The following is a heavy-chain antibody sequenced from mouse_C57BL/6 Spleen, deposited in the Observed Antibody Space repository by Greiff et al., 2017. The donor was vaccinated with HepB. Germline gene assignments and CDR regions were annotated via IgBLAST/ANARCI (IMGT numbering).Heavy chain of an antibody. V-gene: IGHV5-17*01. CDR2: ISSGSSTI. CDR1: GFTFSDYG. J-gene: IGHJ2*01. CDR3: ARQGNWDLDY. Sequence: EVMLVESGGGLVKPGGSLKLSCAASGFTFSDYGMHWVRQAPEKGLEWVAYISSGSSTIYYADTVKGRFTISRDNAKNTLFLQMTSLRSEDTAMYYCARQGNWDLDYWGQGTTLTVSS. D-gene: IGHD4-1*01.